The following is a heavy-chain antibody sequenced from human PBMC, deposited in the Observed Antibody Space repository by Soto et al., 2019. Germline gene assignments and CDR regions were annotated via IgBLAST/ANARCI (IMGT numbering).Heavy chain of an antibody. Sequence: QVQLQESGPGLVKPSQTLSLTCTVSGGSISSGGYYWSWIRQHPGKGLEWIGYIYYSGSTYYNPSLRSRVTISVDTSKNQFSLKLSSVTAADTAVYYCARAAPNGIARDYFDYWGQGTLVTVSS. D-gene: IGHD6-13*01. CDR1: GGSISSGGYY. CDR3: ARAAPNGIARDYFDY. V-gene: IGHV4-31*03. J-gene: IGHJ4*02. CDR2: IYYSGST.